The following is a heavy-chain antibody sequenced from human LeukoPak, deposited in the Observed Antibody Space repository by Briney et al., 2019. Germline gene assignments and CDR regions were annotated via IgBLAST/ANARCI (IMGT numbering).Heavy chain of an antibody. D-gene: IGHD2-21*02. CDR2: ISYDGSNK. CDR1: GFTFSSYG. Sequence: GRSLRLSCAASGFTFSSYGMHWVRQAPGKGLEWVAVISYDGSNKYYADSVKGRFTISRDNSKNTLYLQMNSLRAEDAAVYYCARDERMTAFDYWGQGTLVTVSS. CDR3: ARDERMTAFDY. V-gene: IGHV3-30*03. J-gene: IGHJ4*02.